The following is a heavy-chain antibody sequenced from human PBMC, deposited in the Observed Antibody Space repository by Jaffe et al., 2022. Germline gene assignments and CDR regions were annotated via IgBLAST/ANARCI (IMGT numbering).Heavy chain of an antibody. CDR3: ATVPIVVVVAATPVYFQH. J-gene: IGHJ1*01. V-gene: IGHV4-39*01. CDR2: IYYSGST. D-gene: IGHD2-15*01. CDR1: GGSISSSSYY. Sequence: QLQLQESGPGLVKPSETLSLTCTVSGGSISSSSYYWGWIRQPPGKGLEWIGSIYYSGSTYYNPSLKSRVTISVDTSKNQFSLKLSSVTAADTAVYYCATVPIVVVVAATPVYFQHWGQGTLVTVSS.